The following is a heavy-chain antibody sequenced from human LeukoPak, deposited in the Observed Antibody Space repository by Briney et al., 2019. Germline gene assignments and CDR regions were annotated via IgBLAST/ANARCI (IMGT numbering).Heavy chain of an antibody. CDR1: GGSISSYY. CDR3: ARGRPFSYFDY. CDR2: IHYSGST. Sequence: SETLSLTCSVSGGSISSYYWSWIRQPPGKGLEWIGYIHYSGSTKYNPSLKSPVTISVDTSKNEFSLKLSSVTAADTAVYYCARGRPFSYFDYWGQGTLVTVSS. D-gene: IGHD3-10*01. J-gene: IGHJ4*02. V-gene: IGHV4-59*01.